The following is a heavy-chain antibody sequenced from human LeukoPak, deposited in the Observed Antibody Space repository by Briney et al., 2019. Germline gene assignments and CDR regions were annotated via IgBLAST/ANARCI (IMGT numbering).Heavy chain of an antibody. CDR2: ISSSSSYI. CDR3: ARDSYCGGDCYPRESVTADY. V-gene: IGHV3-21*01. J-gene: IGHJ4*02. CDR1: GFTFSSYS. Sequence: PGGSLRLSCAASGFTFSSYSMNWVRQAPGKGLEWVSSISSSSSYIYYADSVKGRFTISRDNAKNSLYLQMNSLRAEDTAVYYCARDSYCGGDCYPRESVTADYWGQGTLVTVSS. D-gene: IGHD2-21*02.